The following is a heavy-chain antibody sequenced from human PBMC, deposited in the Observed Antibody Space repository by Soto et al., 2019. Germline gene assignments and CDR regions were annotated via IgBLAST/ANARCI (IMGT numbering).Heavy chain of an antibody. D-gene: IGHD1-26*01. V-gene: IGHV5-51*01. CDR3: ARHGIKAGGATPAYYYYYYGMDV. CDR1: GYSFTSYW. Sequence: PGESLKISCKGSGYSFTSYWIGWVRQMPGKGLEWMGIIYPGDSDTRYSPSFQGQVTIPADKSISTAYLQWSSRKASDTAMYYCARHGIKAGGATPAYYYYYYGMDVWGQGTTVTVSS. CDR2: IYPGDSDT. J-gene: IGHJ6*02.